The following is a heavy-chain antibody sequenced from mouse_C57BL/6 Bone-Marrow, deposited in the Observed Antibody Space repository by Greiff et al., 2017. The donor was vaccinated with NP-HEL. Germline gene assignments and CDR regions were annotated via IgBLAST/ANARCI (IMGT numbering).Heavy chain of an antibody. D-gene: IGHD2-2*01. CDR3: ATVWLPPYYAMDD. CDR2: IWSGGST. V-gene: IGHV2-4*01. CDR1: GFSLTSYG. Sequence: VQLVESGPGLVQPSQSLSITCTVSGFSLTSYGVHWVRQPPGKGLEWLGVIWSGGSTDYYAAFISRLSISKDNYKSQVFFKMNSLQPDDTAIYYCATVWLPPYYAMDDWGQGTSVTVSS. J-gene: IGHJ4*01.